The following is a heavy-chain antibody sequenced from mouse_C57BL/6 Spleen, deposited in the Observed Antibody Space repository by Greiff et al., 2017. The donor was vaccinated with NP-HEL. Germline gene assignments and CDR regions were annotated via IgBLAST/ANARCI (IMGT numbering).Heavy chain of an antibody. Sequence: EVMLVESGGGLVQPGGSLKLSCAASGFTFSDYYMYWVRQTPEKRLEWVAYISNGGGSTYYPDTVKGRFTISRDNAKNTLYLQMSRLKSEDTAMYYCARLFNAMDYWGQGTSVTVSS. CDR1: GFTFSDYY. CDR3: ARLFNAMDY. V-gene: IGHV5-12*01. J-gene: IGHJ4*01. CDR2: ISNGGGST.